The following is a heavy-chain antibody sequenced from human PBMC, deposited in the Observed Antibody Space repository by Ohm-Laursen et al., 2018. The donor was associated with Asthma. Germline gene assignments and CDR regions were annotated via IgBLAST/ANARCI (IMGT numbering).Heavy chain of an antibody. CDR2: IYYSGST. CDR3: AKEWTPATAIPFDY. J-gene: IGHJ4*02. V-gene: IGHV4-59*01. Sequence: GTLSLTCTVSGGSISSYYWSWIRQPPGKGLEWIGYIYYSGSTNYNPSLKSRVTISIDTSKSQVSLKMSSVTAEDTAVYYCAKEWTPATAIPFDYWGQGTLVTVSS. D-gene: IGHD2-21*02. CDR1: GGSISSYY.